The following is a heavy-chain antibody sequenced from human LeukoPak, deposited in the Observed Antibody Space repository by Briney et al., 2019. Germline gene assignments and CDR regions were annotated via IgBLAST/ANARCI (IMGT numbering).Heavy chain of an antibody. D-gene: IGHD3-10*01. CDR2: IYTSGST. CDR3: ARGTSREYGSGSYGFDP. J-gene: IGHJ5*02. Sequence: TSQTLSLTCTVSGGSISSGSYYWSWIRQPAGKGLEWIGRIYTSGSTNYNPSLKSRVTISVDTSKNQFSLKLSSVTAADTAVYYCARGTSREYGSGSYGFDPWGQGTLVTVSS. CDR1: GGSISSGSYY. V-gene: IGHV4-61*02.